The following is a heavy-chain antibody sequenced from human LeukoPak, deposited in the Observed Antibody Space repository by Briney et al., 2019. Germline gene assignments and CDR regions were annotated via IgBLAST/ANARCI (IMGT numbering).Heavy chain of an antibody. CDR3: ARGAVAGPRGAFDI. D-gene: IGHD6-19*01. CDR1: GGSISSYY. V-gene: IGHV4-59*01. CDR2: IYYSGST. J-gene: IGHJ3*02. Sequence: PSETLSLTCTVSGGSISSYYWSWIRQPPGKGLEWIGYIYYSGSTNYNPSLKSRVTISVDTSKNQFSLKLSSVTAADTAVYYCARGAVAGPRGAFDIWGQGTMVTVSS.